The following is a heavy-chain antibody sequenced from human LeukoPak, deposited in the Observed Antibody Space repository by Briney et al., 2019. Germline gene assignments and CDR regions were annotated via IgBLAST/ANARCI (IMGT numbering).Heavy chain of an antibody. CDR2: INHSGST. Sequence: PSETLSLTCAVYGGSFSGYYWSWIRQPPGKGLEWIGEINHSGSTNYNPSLKSRVTISVDTSKNQFSLKLSSVTAADTAVYYCASPTPRRGYYYYYMDVWGKGTTVTVSS. J-gene: IGHJ6*03. V-gene: IGHV4-34*01. CDR3: ASPTPRRGYYYYYMDV. CDR1: GGSFSGYY.